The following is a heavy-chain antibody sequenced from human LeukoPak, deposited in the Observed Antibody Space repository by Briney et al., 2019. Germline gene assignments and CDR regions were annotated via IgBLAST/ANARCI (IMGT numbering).Heavy chain of an antibody. CDR3: ARAPTRYFNPYSYFYYYMDV. CDR2: IYTSGST. V-gene: IGHV4-61*02. D-gene: IGHD3-9*01. Sequence: PSETLSLTCTVSGNSISSGDNYWSWIRQPAGKGLEWIGRIYTSGSTNYSPSLKSRVTISVDTSKNQFSLNLRSVTAADTAVYYCARAPTRYFNPYSYFYYYMDVWGKGATVTISS. CDR1: GNSISSGDNY. J-gene: IGHJ6*03.